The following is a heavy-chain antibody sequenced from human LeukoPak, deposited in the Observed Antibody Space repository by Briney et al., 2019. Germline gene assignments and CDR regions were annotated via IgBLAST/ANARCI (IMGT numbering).Heavy chain of an antibody. CDR2: IYHSGST. J-gene: IGHJ5*02. Sequence: PSETLSLTCAVSGFSISSGYYWGWIRQPPGKGLEWLGSIYHSGSTYYNPSLKSRVTISVDTSNNQFSVRLTSVTAADTAVYYCARVGAVPGIDPWGQGILVTVSS. CDR1: GFSISSGYY. V-gene: IGHV4-38-2*01. D-gene: IGHD3-16*01. CDR3: ARVGAVPGIDP.